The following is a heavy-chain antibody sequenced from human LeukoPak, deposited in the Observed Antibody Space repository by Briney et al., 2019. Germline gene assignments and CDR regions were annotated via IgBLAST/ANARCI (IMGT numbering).Heavy chain of an antibody. CDR2: IYTSGTT. V-gene: IGHV4-4*07. CDR1: GGSISSYY. J-gene: IGHJ3*02. D-gene: IGHD6-19*01. CDR3: ARKSVAVRDAFDI. Sequence: SETLSLTCTVSGGSISSYYWSWIRQPAGKGLEWIGRIYTSGTTHYNPSLKSRVTISVDTSKNQFSLKLNSVTAADTAVYYCARKSVAVRDAFDIWGQGTMVTVSS.